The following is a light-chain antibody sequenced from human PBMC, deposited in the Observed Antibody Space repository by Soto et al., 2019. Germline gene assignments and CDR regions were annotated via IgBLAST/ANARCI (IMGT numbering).Light chain of an antibody. CDR3: QHYNGFPYT. V-gene: IGKV1-5*03. CDR2: KAS. J-gene: IGKJ2*01. Sequence: DIQMTQSPSPLSASVGDRVTITCRASQDIRTWLAWYQQKPGKAPKVLIYKASTLESGVPSRFSGSGSGTEFTLSISSLQPADFATYYCQHYNGFPYTFGQGTKLEIK. CDR1: QDIRTW.